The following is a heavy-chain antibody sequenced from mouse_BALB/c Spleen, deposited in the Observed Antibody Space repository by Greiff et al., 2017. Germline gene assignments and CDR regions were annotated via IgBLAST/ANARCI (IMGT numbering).Heavy chain of an antibody. CDR3: GGCVIRYAMDY. V-gene: IGHV1-14*01. J-gene: IGHJ4*01. Sequence: VQLQQSGPELVKPGASVKMSCKASGYTFTSYVMHWVKQKPGQGLEWIGYINPYNDGTKYNEKFKGKATLTSDKSSSTAYMELSSMTSEESAVYYCGGCVIRYAMDYWGQGTSVTVSS. CDR2: INPYNDGT. CDR1: GYTFTSYV. D-gene: IGHD2-4*01.